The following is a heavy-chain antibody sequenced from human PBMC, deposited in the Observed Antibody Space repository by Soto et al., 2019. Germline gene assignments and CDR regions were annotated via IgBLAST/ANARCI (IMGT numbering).Heavy chain of an antibody. V-gene: IGHV6-1*01. Sequence: PSQTLSLTCAISGDSVSSNSATWDWIRQSPSRGLEWLGRTYYRSKWYNDYAVSVKSRITINPDTSNNQLSLQLNSVTPEDTAVYYCARDLGMSIAARPDYYYGMDVWGQGTTVTVSS. J-gene: IGHJ6*02. CDR3: ARDLGMSIAARPDYYYGMDV. CDR2: TYYRSKWYN. D-gene: IGHD6-6*01. CDR1: GDSVSSNSAT.